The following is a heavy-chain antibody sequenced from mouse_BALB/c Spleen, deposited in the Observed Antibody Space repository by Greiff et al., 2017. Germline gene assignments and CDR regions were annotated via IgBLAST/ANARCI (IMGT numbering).Heavy chain of an antibody. CDR3: ARGGTTTASAMDY. J-gene: IGHJ4*01. CDR2: INPYNDGT. CDR1: GYTFTSYV. Sequence: SGPELVKPGASVKMSCKASGYTFTSYVMHWVKQKPGQGLEWIGYINPYNDGTKYNEKFKGKATLTSDKSSSTAYMELSSLTSEDSAVYYCARGGTTTASAMDYWGQGTSVTVSS. D-gene: IGHD1-2*01. V-gene: IGHV1-14*01.